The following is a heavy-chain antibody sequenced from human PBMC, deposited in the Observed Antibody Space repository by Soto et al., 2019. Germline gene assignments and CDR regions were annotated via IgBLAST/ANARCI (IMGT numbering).Heavy chain of an antibody. Sequence: SETLSLTCTVSGGSISSYYWSWIRQPPGKGLERIGYIYYSGSTNYNPSLKSRVTISVDTSKNQFSLKLSSVTAADTALYYCSREDIVVVPAAMPGAFDIGGQGTMVTVS. V-gene: IGHV4-59*12. CDR1: GGSISSYY. J-gene: IGHJ3*02. CDR2: IYYSGST. CDR3: SREDIVVVPAAMPGAFDI. D-gene: IGHD2-2*01.